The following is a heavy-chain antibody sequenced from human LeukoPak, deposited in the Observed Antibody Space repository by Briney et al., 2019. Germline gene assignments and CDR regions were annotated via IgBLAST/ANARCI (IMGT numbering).Heavy chain of an antibody. V-gene: IGHV3-23*01. J-gene: IGHJ4*02. CDR1: GFTFSNYA. Sequence: PGGSLRLSCAASGFTFSNYAMSWVRQAPGKGLEWVSGISASGGSTYYADSVKGRFTISRDNSKNTLYLQMNSLRAEDTALYYCAKDGREDIIVVRVNYFDYWGQGTLVTVSS. D-gene: IGHD3-10*01. CDR2: ISASGGST. CDR3: AKDGREDIIVVRVNYFDY.